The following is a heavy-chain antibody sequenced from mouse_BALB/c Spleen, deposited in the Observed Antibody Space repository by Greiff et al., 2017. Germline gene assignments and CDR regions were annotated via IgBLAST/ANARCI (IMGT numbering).Heavy chain of an antibody. CDR1: GYTFTSYW. CDR3: AREGIHYYGWFAY. Sequence: VQLQQPGAELVKPGASVKLSCKASGYTFTSYWMHWVKQRPGQGLEWIGEINPSNGRTNYNEKFKSKATLTVDKSSSTANMQLSSLTSEDSAVYYCAREGIHYYGWFAYWGQGTLVTVSA. J-gene: IGHJ3*01. CDR2: INPSNGRT. V-gene: IGHV1S81*02. D-gene: IGHD1-2*01.